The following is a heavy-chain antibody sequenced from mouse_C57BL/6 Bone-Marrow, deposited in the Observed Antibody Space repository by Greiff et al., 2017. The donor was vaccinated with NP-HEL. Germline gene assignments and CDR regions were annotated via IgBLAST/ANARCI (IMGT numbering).Heavy chain of an antibody. J-gene: IGHJ3*01. CDR3: ARDAGSGYVWFAY. CDR2: SRNKANDYTT. CDR1: GFTFSDFY. D-gene: IGHD3-2*02. Sequence: EVQLVDSGGGLVQSGRSLRLSCATSGFTFSDFYMEWVRQAPGKGLEWIAASRNKANDYTTEYSASVKGRFIVSRDTSQSILYLQMNALRAEDTAIYYCARDAGSGYVWFAYWGQGTLVTVAA. V-gene: IGHV7-1*01.